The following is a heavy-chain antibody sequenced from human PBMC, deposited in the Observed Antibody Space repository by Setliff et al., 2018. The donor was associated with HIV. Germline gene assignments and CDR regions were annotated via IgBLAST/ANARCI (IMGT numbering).Heavy chain of an antibody. CDR1: GFTFSSYS. Sequence: HPGGSLRLSCAASGFTFSSYSMNWVRQAPGKGLEWFSYISSSSSTIYYADSVKGRFTISRDNAKNSLYLQMNSLRAEDTAVYYCAREGIHYYYMDVWGKGTTVTVSS. V-gene: IGHV3-48*01. J-gene: IGHJ6*03. D-gene: IGHD6-13*01. CDR2: ISSSSSTI. CDR3: AREGIHYYYMDV.